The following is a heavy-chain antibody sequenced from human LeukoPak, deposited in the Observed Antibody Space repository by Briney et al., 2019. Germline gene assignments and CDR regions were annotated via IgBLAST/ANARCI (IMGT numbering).Heavy chain of an antibody. D-gene: IGHD3-3*01. CDR3: ARQPLIRFLEWLADAFDI. Sequence: TSETLSLTCTVSGGSISSYYWSWIRQPPGKGLEWIGYIYYSGSTNYNPSLKSRVTISVDTSKNQFSLKLSSVTAADTAVYYCARQPLIRFLEWLADAFDIWGQGTMVTVSS. J-gene: IGHJ3*02. CDR2: IYYSGST. V-gene: IGHV4-59*08. CDR1: GGSISSYY.